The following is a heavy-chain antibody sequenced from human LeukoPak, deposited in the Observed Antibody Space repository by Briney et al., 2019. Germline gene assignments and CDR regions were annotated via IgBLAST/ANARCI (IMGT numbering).Heavy chain of an antibody. CDR3: ARFSRSGWYVSRWFDP. J-gene: IGHJ5*02. CDR1: GGSISSYY. Sequence: PSETLSLTCTVSGGSISSYYWSWIRQPPGKGLEWIGYIYYSGSTNYNPSLKSRVTISVDTSKNQFSLKLSSVTAADTAVYYCARFSRSGWYVSRWFDPWGQGTLVTVSS. D-gene: IGHD6-19*01. CDR2: IYYSGST. V-gene: IGHV4-59*01.